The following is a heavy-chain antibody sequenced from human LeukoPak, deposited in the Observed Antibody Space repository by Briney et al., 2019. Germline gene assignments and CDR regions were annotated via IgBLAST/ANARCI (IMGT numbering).Heavy chain of an antibody. Sequence: PSETLSLTCAVYGGSFSGYYWSWTRQPPGKGLEWIGYIYYSGSTYYNPSLKSRVTISVDTSKNQFSLKLSSVTAADTAVYYCARVGSSGYYYSAFDIWGQGTMVTVSS. V-gene: IGHV4-30-4*01. D-gene: IGHD3-22*01. CDR2: IYYSGST. J-gene: IGHJ3*02. CDR3: ARVGSSGYYYSAFDI. CDR1: GGSFSGYY.